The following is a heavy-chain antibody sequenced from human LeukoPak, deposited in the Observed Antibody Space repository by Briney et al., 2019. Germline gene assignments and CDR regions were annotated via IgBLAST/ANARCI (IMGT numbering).Heavy chain of an antibody. V-gene: IGHV3-48*01. D-gene: IGHD4-23*01. J-gene: IGHJ3*02. CDR3: ARDFRGNPGAFDI. Sequence: GGSLRLSCAASGFTFSSYSMNWVRQAPGKGLEWVSYISSSSSTIYYADSVKGRFTISRDNAKNSLYLQMNSLRAEDTAVYYCARDFRGNPGAFDIWGQGTMVTVSS. CDR1: GFTFSSYS. CDR2: ISSSSSTI.